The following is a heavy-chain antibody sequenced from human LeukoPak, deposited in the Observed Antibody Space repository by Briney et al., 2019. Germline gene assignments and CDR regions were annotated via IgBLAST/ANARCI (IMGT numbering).Heavy chain of an antibody. J-gene: IGHJ4*02. V-gene: IGHV1-46*01. Sequence: AASVKVSCRASGYTFTSYYMHWVRQAPGQRLEWMGIINPSGGSTSYAQKFQGRVTMTRDTSTSTVYMELSSLRSEDTAVYYCARGGETGTIDYWGQGTLVTVSS. CDR1: GYTFTSYY. CDR3: ARGGETGTIDY. D-gene: IGHD1-7*01. CDR2: INPSGGST.